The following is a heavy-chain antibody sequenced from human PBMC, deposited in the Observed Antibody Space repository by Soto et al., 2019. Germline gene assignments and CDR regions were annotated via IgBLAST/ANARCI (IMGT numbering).Heavy chain of an antibody. D-gene: IGHD3-22*01. V-gene: IGHV1-18*01. CDR3: AREQYYYDSSGQTDAFDI. CDR2: ISAYNGNT. CDR1: GYTFTSYG. J-gene: IGHJ3*02. Sequence: ASVKVSCKASGYTFTSYGISWVRQAPGQGLERMGWISAYNGNTNYAQKLQGRVTMTTDTSTSTAYMELRSLRSDDTAVYYCAREQYYYDSSGQTDAFDIWGQGTMVTVSS.